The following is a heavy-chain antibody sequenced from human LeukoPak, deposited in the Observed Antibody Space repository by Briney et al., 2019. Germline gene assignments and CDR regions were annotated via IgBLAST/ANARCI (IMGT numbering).Heavy chain of an antibody. V-gene: IGHV1-2*02. Sequence: ASVRVSCKASGYTFTAYFIHWVRQAPGQGFDYMGWINPTNGGTNFAHKFLGRVIMTRDTSIDTAYMDLRGLRTDDSAVYYCARGGKPGSSGYDWRNDQYYYSMDVWGKGTTVTIS. CDR2: INPTNGGT. CDR1: GYTFTAYF. D-gene: IGHD5-12*01. CDR3: ARGGKPGSSGYDWRNDQYYYSMDV. J-gene: IGHJ6*03.